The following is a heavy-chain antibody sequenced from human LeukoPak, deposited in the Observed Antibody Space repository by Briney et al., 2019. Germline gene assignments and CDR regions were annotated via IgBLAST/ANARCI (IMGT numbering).Heavy chain of an antibody. J-gene: IGHJ3*02. CDR3: ARDGSGGAFDI. CDR1: GFTFSSYA. Sequence: GGSLRLSCAASGFTFSSYAMHWVRQAPGKGLEWVAVISYDGSNKYYADSVKGRFTISRDNSKNTLYLQMNGLRAEDTAVYYCARDGSGGAFDIWGQGTMVTVSS. D-gene: IGHD2-15*01. CDR2: ISYDGSNK. V-gene: IGHV3-30-3*01.